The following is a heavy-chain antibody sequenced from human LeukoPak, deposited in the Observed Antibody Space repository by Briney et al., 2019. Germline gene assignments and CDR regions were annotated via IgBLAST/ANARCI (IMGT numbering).Heavy chain of an antibody. CDR2: IIPILGIA. Sequence: SVKVSCKASGGTFSSYTISWVRQAPGQGLEWMGRIIPILGIANYAQKFQGRVTMTRDTSISTAYMELSRLRSDDTAVYYCARVRNYYDSSGSPGYWGQGTLVTVSS. J-gene: IGHJ4*02. CDR1: GGTFSSYT. CDR3: ARVRNYYDSSGSPGY. V-gene: IGHV1-69*02. D-gene: IGHD3-22*01.